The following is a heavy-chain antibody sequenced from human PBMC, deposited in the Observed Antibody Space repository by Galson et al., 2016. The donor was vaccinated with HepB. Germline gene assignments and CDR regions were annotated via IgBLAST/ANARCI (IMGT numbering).Heavy chain of an antibody. CDR1: GGTISSGSHY. J-gene: IGHJ4*02. CDR3: ARVLTRSGANAAQFDS. V-gene: IGHV4-61*02. CDR2: ISTSGSP. Sequence: TLSLTCTVSGGTISSGSHYWTWIRQPPGKGLDWIGRISTSGSPNYNPSLESRVTISVDTSKNQFSLRLRSVTAADTAVYHCARVLTRSGANAAQFDSWGRGTLVTVSS. D-gene: IGHD4/OR15-4a*01.